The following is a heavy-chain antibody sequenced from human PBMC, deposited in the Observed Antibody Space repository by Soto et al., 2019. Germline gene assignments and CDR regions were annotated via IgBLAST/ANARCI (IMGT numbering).Heavy chain of an antibody. CDR3: ARSTYYDILTGSYYYYAMDV. D-gene: IGHD3-9*01. J-gene: IGHJ6*02. CDR2: IYSEGTP. V-gene: IGHV3-53*01. Sequence: EVQLVESGGGLTQPGVSLRLSCAASGFTVGSNYMSWVRQAPGKGLEWVSVIYSEGTPYYADSVKGRFTISRENSNNTLYLHMNNLRAEDTAVYYCARSTYYDILTGSYYYYAMDVWCQVTTVTVSS. CDR1: GFTVGSNY.